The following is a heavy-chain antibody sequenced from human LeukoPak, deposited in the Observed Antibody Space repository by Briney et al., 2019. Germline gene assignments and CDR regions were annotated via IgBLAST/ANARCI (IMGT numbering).Heavy chain of an antibody. CDR1: GGSNSSGGYY. J-gene: IGHJ4*02. CDR2: IYYSGST. V-gene: IGHV4-31*03. Sequence: SQTLSLTCTVSGGSNSSGGYYWSWIREHPGKGLEWIGYIYYSGSTYYNPSLKSRVTISVDTSKNQFSLKLSSVTAADTAVYYCARAISSGWPTFDYWGQGTLVTVSS. D-gene: IGHD6-19*01. CDR3: ARAISSGWPTFDY.